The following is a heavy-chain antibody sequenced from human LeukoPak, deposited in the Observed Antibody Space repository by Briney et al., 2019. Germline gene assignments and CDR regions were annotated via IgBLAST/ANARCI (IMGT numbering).Heavy chain of an antibody. CDR1: GGSITTYY. J-gene: IGHJ5*02. V-gene: IGHV4-59*01. Sequence: PSETLSLTCTVSGGSITTYYWSWIRQLPGKGLEWIAYMYYSGSPNYNPSLKSRVTMSVDTSNNQFSLKLSSVTAADTAVYYCARVDGGYCSGGGCYANRFDPWGQGTLVTVSS. D-gene: IGHD2-15*01. CDR2: MYYSGSP. CDR3: ARVDGGYCSGGGCYANRFDP.